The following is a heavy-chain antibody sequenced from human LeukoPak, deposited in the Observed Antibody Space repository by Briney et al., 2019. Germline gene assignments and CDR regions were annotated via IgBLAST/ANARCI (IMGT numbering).Heavy chain of an antibody. CDR1: GFPVSSNY. CDR2: IYSGGST. Sequence: PGGSLRLSCAASGFPVSSNYMSWVRQAPGKGLEWVSVIYSGGSTYYADSVKGRFTISRDNSKNTLYLQMNSLRAEDTAVYYCARVPGHYWGQGTLVTVSS. CDR3: ARVPGHY. J-gene: IGHJ4*02. V-gene: IGHV3-53*01.